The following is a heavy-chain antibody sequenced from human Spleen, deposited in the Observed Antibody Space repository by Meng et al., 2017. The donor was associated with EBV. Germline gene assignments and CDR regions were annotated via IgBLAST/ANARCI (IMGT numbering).Heavy chain of an antibody. D-gene: IGHD4-17*01. CDR1: VYTCTNYG. Sequence: VQLVQSGAEVKKPGASVKVSCQASVYTCTNYGISWVRQAPGQGLEWMGWISAYSGNTYYAQKLQGRVTMTTDTSTSTAYMELRSLRSDDTAVYYCARDHDYGDYAPEYWGQGTLVTVSS. J-gene: IGHJ4*02. V-gene: IGHV1-18*01. CDR2: ISAYSGNT. CDR3: ARDHDYGDYAPEY.